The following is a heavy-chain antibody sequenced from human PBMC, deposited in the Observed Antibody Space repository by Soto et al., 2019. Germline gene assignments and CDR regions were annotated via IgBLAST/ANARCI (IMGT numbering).Heavy chain of an antibody. CDR1: GFTFSSYS. CDR3: ARDPYDSSGLPPDV. J-gene: IGHJ6*02. CDR2: ISSSSSYI. V-gene: IGHV3-21*01. D-gene: IGHD3-22*01. Sequence: LRLSCAASGFTFSSYSMNWVRQAPGKGLEWVSSISSSSSYIYYADSVKGRFTISRDNAKNSLYLQMNSLRAEDTAVYYCARDPYDSSGLPPDVWGQGTTVTVSS.